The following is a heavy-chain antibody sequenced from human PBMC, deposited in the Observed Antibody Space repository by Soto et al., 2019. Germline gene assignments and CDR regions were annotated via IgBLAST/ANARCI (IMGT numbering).Heavy chain of an antibody. CDR1: GGTFSSYA. D-gene: IGHD3-16*01. Sequence: QVQLVQSGAEVKKPGSSVKVSCKASGGTFSSYAISWVRQAPGQGLEWMGGIIPIFGTADSAQKFQGRVTITADESTSTAYMELSSLRSEDTAVYYCASSRLGGTGYYYGMDVWGQGTTVTVSS. J-gene: IGHJ6*02. CDR2: IIPIFGTA. V-gene: IGHV1-69*12. CDR3: ASSRLGGTGYYYGMDV.